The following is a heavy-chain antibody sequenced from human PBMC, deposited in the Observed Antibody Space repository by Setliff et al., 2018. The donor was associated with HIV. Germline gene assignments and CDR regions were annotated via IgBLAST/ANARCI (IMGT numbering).Heavy chain of an antibody. CDR2: ISGSGDTT. J-gene: IGHJ4*02. D-gene: IGHD6-19*01. Sequence: GGSLRLSCSAPGFTFSSFSMNWFRQAPGKGLEWVSGISGSGDTTNYADSVKGRFTISRDNSKNTLYLQMNSLRAEDTAVYYCAKDYSSGWFDYWGQGTLVTVSS. CDR1: GFTFSSFS. CDR3: AKDYSSGWFDY. V-gene: IGHV3-23*01.